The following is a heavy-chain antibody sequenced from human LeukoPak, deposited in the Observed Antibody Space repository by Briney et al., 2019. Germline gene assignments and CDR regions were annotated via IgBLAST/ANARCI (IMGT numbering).Heavy chain of an antibody. V-gene: IGHV3-23*01. CDR1: GFTFSSYA. J-gene: IGHJ4*02. D-gene: IGHD3-10*01. CDR2: ISGSGSST. CDR3: AKMASGSVTSLYYCDY. Sequence: GGSLRLSCAASGFTFSSYAMSWVRQAPGKGLEWGSAISGSGSSTYFADSARGRFTISRDNSKNTLYVQMNSLRAEDTAVYYCAKMASGSVTSLYYCDYWGQGTLVTVSS.